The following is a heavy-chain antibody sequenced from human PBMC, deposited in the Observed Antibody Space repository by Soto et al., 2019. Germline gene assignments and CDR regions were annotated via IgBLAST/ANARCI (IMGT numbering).Heavy chain of an antibody. D-gene: IGHD6-13*01. CDR1: GFTFSNAW. V-gene: IGHV3-15*01. Sequence: PGGSLRLSCAASGFTFSNAWMSWVRQAPGKGLEWVGRIKSKTDGGTTDYAAPVKGRFTISRDDSKNTLYLQMNSLKTEDTAVYYCTTDLTAAGTWNYYYYYYGMDVWGQGTTVTVSS. CDR3: TTDLTAAGTWNYYYYYYGMDV. CDR2: IKSKTDGGTT. J-gene: IGHJ6*02.